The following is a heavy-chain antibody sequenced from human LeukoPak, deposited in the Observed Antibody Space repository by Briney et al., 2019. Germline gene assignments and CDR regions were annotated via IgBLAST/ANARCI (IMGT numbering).Heavy chain of an antibody. CDR1: GDSISSGSYY. CDR2: IYTSGST. V-gene: IGHV4-61*02. J-gene: IGHJ4*02. CDR3: ARKTGLGLDY. D-gene: IGHD1-14*01. Sequence: SDTLSLTCTVSGDSISSGSYYWSWIRQPAGKGLEWIGRIYTSGSTNYNPSLKSRVTMSVDTSKNQFSLKLSSVTAADTAVYYCARKTGLGLDYWGQGTLVTVSS.